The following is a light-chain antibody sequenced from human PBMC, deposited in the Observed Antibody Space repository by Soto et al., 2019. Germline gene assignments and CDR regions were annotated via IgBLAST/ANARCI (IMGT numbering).Light chain of an antibody. CDR3: CSYAGSSTFFYV. Sequence: QSALTHPASVSGSPGQSITISCTGTSSDVGSYNLVSWYQQHPGKAPKLMIYEGSKRPSGVSNRSSGSKSGNTASLTISGLQAEDEADYYCCSYAGSSTFFYVLGTGKKVNVL. V-gene: IGLV2-23*03. CDR2: EGS. CDR1: SSDVGSYNL. J-gene: IGLJ1*01.